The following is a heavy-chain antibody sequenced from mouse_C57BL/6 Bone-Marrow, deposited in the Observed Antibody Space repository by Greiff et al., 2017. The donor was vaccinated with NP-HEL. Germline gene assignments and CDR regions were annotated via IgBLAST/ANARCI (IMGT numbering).Heavy chain of an antibody. CDR2: INPYNGDT. V-gene: IGHV1-20*01. CDR1: GYSFTGYF. CDR3: AREDYGRFAY. J-gene: IGHJ3*01. D-gene: IGHD1-1*01. Sequence: EVKLMESGPELVKPGDSVKISCKASGYSFTGYFMNWVMQSHGKSLEWIGRINPYNGDTFYNQKFKGKATLTVDKSSSTAHMELRSLTSEDSAVYYCAREDYGRFAYWGQGTLVTVSA.